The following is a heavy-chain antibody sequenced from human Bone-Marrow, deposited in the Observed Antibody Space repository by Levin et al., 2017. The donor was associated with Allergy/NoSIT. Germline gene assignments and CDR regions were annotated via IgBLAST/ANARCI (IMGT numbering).Heavy chain of an antibody. V-gene: IGHV1-46*01. D-gene: IGHD1-14*01. CDR1: GYTFTSYY. CDR3: ASPSGNYYYGMDV. J-gene: IGHJ6*02. Sequence: ASVKVSCKASGYTFTSYYMHWVRQAPGQGLEWMGIINPSGGSTSYAQKFQGRVTMTRDTSTSTVYMELSSLRSEDTAVYYCASPSGNYYYGMDVWGQGTTVTVSS. CDR2: INPSGGST.